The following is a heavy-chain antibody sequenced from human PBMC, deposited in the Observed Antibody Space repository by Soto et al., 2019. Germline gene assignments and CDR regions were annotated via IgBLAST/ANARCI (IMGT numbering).Heavy chain of an antibody. V-gene: IGHV1-69*13. CDR3: VIDSGAKLSSR. J-gene: IGHJ4*02. D-gene: IGHD6-13*01. CDR1: GGTFSSYR. Sequence: ASVKVSCKASGGTFSSYRINWVRQAPGQGLEWVGGIVPIYRTADYAQKFQGRVTITADESARTAYMELRSLRSEDTAMYYCVIDSGAKLSSRWGQGTRVTVSA. CDR2: IVPIYRTA.